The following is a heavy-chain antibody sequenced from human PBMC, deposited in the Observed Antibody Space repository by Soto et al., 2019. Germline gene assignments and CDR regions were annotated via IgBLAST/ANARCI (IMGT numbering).Heavy chain of an antibody. J-gene: IGHJ6*02. CDR2: INPNSGGT. V-gene: IGHV1-2*04. Sequence: ASVKVSCKASGYTFTGYYMHWVRQAPGQGLEWMGWINPNSGGTNYAQKFQGWVTMTRDTSISTAYMELSRLRSDDTAVYYCARDLAGGDNPPATDYYGMDVWGQGTTVTVSS. CDR1: GYTFTGYY. CDR3: ARDLAGGDNPPATDYYGMDV. D-gene: IGHD3-16*01.